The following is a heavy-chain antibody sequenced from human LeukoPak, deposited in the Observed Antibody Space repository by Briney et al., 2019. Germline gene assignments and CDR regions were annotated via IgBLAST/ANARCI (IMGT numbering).Heavy chain of an antibody. CDR1: GGTFSSYV. D-gene: IGHD5-18*01. CDR2: IIPIFGTA. V-gene: IGHV1-69*06. J-gene: IGHJ3*02. CDR3: AKPLSGYSYGYKGGAFDI. Sequence: SVTVSCKASGGTFSSYVISWVRQAPGQGLEWMGGIIPIFGTANYAQKFEGRVTITADKSTSTAYMELSSLRSEDTAVYYCAKPLSGYSYGYKGGAFDIWRQGTMVTVSS.